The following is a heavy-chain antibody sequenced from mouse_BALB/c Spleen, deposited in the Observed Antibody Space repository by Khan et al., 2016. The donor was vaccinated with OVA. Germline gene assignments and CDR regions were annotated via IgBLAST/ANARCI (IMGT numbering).Heavy chain of an antibody. Sequence: EVELVESGGDLVKPGGSLKLSCVASGFTFSNYGMSWVRQTPEKRLEWVATISSGGSYTYYPDSVQGRFTISRDTATNTLYLQMSSLKSEDTAMFYCARLGYNVVMEGFDYWGQGTLVTVSA. CDR1: GFTFSNYG. J-gene: IGHJ3*01. CDR2: ISSGGSYT. V-gene: IGHV5-6*01. CDR3: ARLGYNVVMEGFDY. D-gene: IGHD3-1*01.